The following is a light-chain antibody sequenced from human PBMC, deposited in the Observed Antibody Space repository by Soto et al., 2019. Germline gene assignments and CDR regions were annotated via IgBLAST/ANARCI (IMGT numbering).Light chain of an antibody. J-gene: IGKJ5*01. V-gene: IGKV3-20*01. Sequence: EILLTQSPGTLSLSPGERATLSCWASQSVSSSYLAWYQQKPGQAPRLLIYGASTRTTGIPDRFSGSGSGTDFTLTIRRLEPEDLAVYYCQQYGSSPSITFGQGTRLEIK. CDR2: GAS. CDR1: QSVSSSY. CDR3: QQYGSSPSIT.